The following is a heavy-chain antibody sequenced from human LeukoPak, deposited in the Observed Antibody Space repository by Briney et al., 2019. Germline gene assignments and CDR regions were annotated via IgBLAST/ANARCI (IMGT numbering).Heavy chain of an antibody. CDR2: INHSGST. CDR3: ARGTKYRY. D-gene: IGHD3-16*02. Sequence: SETLSLTCAVYGGSFSGYYWSWIRQPPGKGLEWIGEINHSGSTNYNPSLKSRVTISVDTSKNQFSLKLSSVTAADTAVYYCARGTKYRYWGRGTLVTVSS. V-gene: IGHV4-34*01. J-gene: IGHJ4*02. CDR1: GGSFSGYY.